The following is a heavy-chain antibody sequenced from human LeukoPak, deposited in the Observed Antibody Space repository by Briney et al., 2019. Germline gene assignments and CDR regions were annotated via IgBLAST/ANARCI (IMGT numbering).Heavy chain of an antibody. D-gene: IGHD2-21*01. CDR1: GYTFTNYD. Sequence: ASVKVSCKASGYTFTNYDINWVRRAAGQGLEWMGWMNPDSGDTDYAQKFQGRVTMTRDTSISTAYMELSSLGSEDTAIYYCARGSVAMLFWGQGTPVTVSS. V-gene: IGHV1-8*01. J-gene: IGHJ4*02. CDR3: ARGSVAMLF. CDR2: MNPDSGDT.